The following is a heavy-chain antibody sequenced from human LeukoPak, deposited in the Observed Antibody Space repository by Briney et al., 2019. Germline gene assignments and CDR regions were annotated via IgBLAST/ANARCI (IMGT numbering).Heavy chain of an antibody. J-gene: IGHJ2*01. CDR3: ARSDYLYWYFDL. CDR1: GFTFRSYG. Sequence: PGRALRLSCEGSGFTFRSYGMHWVRQAPGKGLEWVAVISYDGARKYYADSAKGRFTISRDNSKNTLSLQMNSLTPEDTAVYSCARSDYLYWYFDLWGRGTLVTVSS. D-gene: IGHD1-26*01. CDR2: ISYDGARK. V-gene: IGHV3-30*14.